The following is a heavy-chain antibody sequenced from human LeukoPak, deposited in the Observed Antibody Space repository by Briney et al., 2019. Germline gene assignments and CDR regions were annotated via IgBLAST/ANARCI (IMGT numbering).Heavy chain of an antibody. CDR1: GYTFISYY. CDR2: MNPSSGNT. J-gene: IGHJ4*02. CDR3: ARRATGIDY. Sequence: ASVKVSCKASGYTFISYYMHWVRQAPGQGLEWMGWMNPSSGNTGYAQKFRGRVTITRNTSISAAYMELSSLTSEDTAVYYCARRATGIDYWGQGTLVTVAS. V-gene: IGHV1-8*03.